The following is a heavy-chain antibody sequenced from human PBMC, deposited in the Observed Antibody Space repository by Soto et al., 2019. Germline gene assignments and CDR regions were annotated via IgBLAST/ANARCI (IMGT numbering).Heavy chain of an antibody. Sequence: EVQLLESGGGLVQPGGSLRLSCAASGFTFSSYAMSWVRQAPGKGLEWVSAISGSGGSTYYADSVKGRFTISRDNSKNTLYLQMNSLRAEDTAVYYCAKYPMMTFGGVIVGDDYWGQGTLVTVSS. CDR1: GFTFSSYA. J-gene: IGHJ4*02. CDR3: AKYPMMTFGGVIVGDDY. CDR2: ISGSGGST. D-gene: IGHD3-16*02. V-gene: IGHV3-23*01.